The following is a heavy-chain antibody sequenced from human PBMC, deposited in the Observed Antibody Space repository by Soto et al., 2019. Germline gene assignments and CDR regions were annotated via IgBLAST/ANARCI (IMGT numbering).Heavy chain of an antibody. CDR3: ATPRHYYGSASYYSYTDY. D-gene: IGHD3-10*01. Sequence: ASVKVSCKVSGYTLTELSMHWVRQAPGKGLEWMGGFDPEDGETIYAQKFQGRVTMTEDTSTDTAYMELSSLRSEDTAVYYCATPRHYYGSASYYSYTDYWGQGTLVTVSS. J-gene: IGHJ4*02. CDR1: GYTLTELS. V-gene: IGHV1-24*01. CDR2: FDPEDGET.